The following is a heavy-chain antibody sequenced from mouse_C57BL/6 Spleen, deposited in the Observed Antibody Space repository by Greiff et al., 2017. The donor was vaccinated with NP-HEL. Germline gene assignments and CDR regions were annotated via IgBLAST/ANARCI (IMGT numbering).Heavy chain of an antibody. V-gene: IGHV5-17*01. CDR2: ISSGSSTI. CDR1: GFTFSDYG. Sequence: EVKLVESGGGLVKPGGSLKLSCAASGFTFSDYGMHWVRQAPETGLEWVAYISSGSSTIYYADTVKGRFTISRDHAKTTLFLQMTSLRSEDTAMYYCARGYYYYDEYAMDYRGQGTSVTVAS. J-gene: IGHJ4*01. D-gene: IGHD2-4*01. CDR3: ARGYYYYDEYAMDY.